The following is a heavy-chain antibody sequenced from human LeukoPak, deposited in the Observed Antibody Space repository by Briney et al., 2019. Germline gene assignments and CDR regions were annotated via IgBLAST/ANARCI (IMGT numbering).Heavy chain of an antibody. CDR3: ARAGGYRLED. J-gene: IGHJ4*02. CDR2: ISPSSSHT. Sequence: GGSLRLSCAASGFTFSDDYMNWIRQAPGKGLEWVSYISPSSSHTNYAGSVKGRFTISRDNAKKSVYLQMNSLRVEDTAVYYCARAGGYRLEDWGQGTLVTVSS. D-gene: IGHD5-12*01. V-gene: IGHV3-11*05. CDR1: GFTFSDDY.